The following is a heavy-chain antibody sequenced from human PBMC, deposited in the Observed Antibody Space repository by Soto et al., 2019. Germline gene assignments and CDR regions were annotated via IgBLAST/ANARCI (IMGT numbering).Heavy chain of an antibody. CDR3: ARGHYSPGHYFDY. D-gene: IGHD3-10*01. V-gene: IGHV3-11*06. J-gene: IGHJ4*02. CDR1: XSTFSDDH. Sequence: GVSLILSCVASXSTFSDDHMSWIRQAPGKGLEWISYISSYSSXTXXXXXXXXXXXXXRDNAXNSLYLQMNSLRAEDTAVYYCARGHYSPGHYFDYWGQGTLVTVSS. CDR2: ISSYSSXT.